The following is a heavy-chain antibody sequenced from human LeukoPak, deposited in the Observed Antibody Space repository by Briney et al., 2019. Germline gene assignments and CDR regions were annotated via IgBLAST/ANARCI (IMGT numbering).Heavy chain of an antibody. CDR3: ARAEVVLRYFDWLLNWFDP. CDR1: GYTFTSYD. Sequence: ASVKVSCKASGYTFTSYDINWVRQATGQGLEWMGWMNPNSGNTGYAQKFQGRVTITADKSTSTAYMELSSLRSEDTAVYYCARAEVVLRYFDWLLNWFDPWGQGTLVTVSS. D-gene: IGHD3-9*01. V-gene: IGHV1-8*01. J-gene: IGHJ5*02. CDR2: MNPNSGNT.